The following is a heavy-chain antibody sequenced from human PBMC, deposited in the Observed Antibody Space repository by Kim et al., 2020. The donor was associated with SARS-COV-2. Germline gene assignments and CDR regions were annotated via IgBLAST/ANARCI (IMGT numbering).Heavy chain of an antibody. J-gene: IGHJ6*02. V-gene: IGHV1-69*13. CDR2: IVPVFGTA. CDR3: ASRLGDDYMYYAMDV. Sequence: SVKVSCKASGGTFSSAAINWVRQAPGQGLEWMGRIVPVFGTANYAQKFQGRVTITADESTSTAYMELSSLRSEDMAVYYCASRLGDDYMYYAMDVWGQGTTVTVSS. CDR1: GGTFSSAA. D-gene: IGHD3-16*01.